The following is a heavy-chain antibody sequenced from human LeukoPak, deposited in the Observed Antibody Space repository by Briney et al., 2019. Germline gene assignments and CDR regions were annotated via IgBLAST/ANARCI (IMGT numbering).Heavy chain of an antibody. Sequence: PGGSLRLSCAASGFTFSSYAMSWVCQAPGKGLEWVSAISGSGGSTYYADSVKGRFTISRDNSKNTLYLQMNSLRAEDTAVYYCAKDPQLIVVVPAASGYWGQGTLVTVSS. D-gene: IGHD2-2*01. J-gene: IGHJ4*02. CDR3: AKDPQLIVVVPAASGY. CDR1: GFTFSSYA. V-gene: IGHV3-23*01. CDR2: ISGSGGST.